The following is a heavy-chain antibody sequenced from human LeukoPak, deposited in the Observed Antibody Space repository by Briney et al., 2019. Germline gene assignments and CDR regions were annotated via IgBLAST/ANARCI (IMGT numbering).Heavy chain of an antibody. J-gene: IGHJ4*02. CDR2: IYYSGST. CDR1: GGSISSSSYY. CDR3: ARRFSGYYYYFDY. V-gene: IGHV4-39*07. D-gene: IGHD3-22*01. Sequence: PSETLPLTCTVSGGSISSSSYYWGWIRQPPGKGLEWIGSIYYSGSTYYNPSLKSRVTISVDTSKNQFSLKLSSVAAADTAVYYCARRFSGYYYYFDYWGQGTLVTVSS.